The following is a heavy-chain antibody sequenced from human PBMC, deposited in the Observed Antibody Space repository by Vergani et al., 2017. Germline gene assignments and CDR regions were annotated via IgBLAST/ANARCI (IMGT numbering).Heavy chain of an antibody. CDR1: GYTFTSYY. V-gene: IGHV1-69*18. Sequence: QVQLVQSGAEVKKPGASVKVSCKASGYTFTSYYMHWVRQGPGQGLEWMGRISLLLNTKDYAQRFRGRLTITADESRNTVDMELNSLTSDDTAVYYCARGHLRTFDAFHMWGQGTQVTVSP. CDR3: ARGHLRTFDAFHM. J-gene: IGHJ3*02. D-gene: IGHD2/OR15-2a*01. CDR2: ISLLLNTK.